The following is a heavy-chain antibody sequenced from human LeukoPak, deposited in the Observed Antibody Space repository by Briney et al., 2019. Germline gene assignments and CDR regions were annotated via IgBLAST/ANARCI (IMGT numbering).Heavy chain of an antibody. Sequence: GGSLRLSCAASGFTFSSYAMSWVRQAPGKGLKWVSAISGSGGSTYYADSVKVRFTISRDNSKNTLYLQMNSLRAEDTAVYYCAKDDYGDYSTFDYWGQGTLVTVSS. J-gene: IGHJ4*02. D-gene: IGHD4-17*01. CDR3: AKDDYGDYSTFDY. CDR2: ISGSGGST. V-gene: IGHV3-23*01. CDR1: GFTFSSYA.